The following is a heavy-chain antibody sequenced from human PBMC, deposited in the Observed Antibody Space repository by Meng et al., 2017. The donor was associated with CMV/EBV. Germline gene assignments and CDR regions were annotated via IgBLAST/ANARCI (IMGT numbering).Heavy chain of an antibody. CDR1: GGPFSSYA. J-gene: IGHJ4*02. CDR3: AREGALAYFDY. CDR2: IFPIVGTA. Sequence: QAELGHAGAEVKKPGYLVQVSCKASGGPFSSYAISWVRQAPGQGLEWMRWIFPIVGTANYAQKFQGRVTITADESTSTAYMELSSLRSEDTAVYYCAREGALAYFDYWGQGTLVTVSS. D-gene: IGHD5-12*01. V-gene: IGHV1-69*11.